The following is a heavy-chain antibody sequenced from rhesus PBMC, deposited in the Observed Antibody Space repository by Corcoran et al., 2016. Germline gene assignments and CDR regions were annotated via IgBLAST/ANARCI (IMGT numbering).Heavy chain of an antibody. D-gene: IGHD5-42*01. Sequence: QVQLPESGPGLVKPSETLSLTCAVSGYSIRRCYSWGWISQPPGQGLEWIGRIDGRGGGNSLNPSLKSRVTLSVDTSKNQFSLKLSAVTAADTAVYYCARGGSSWSEWDTVGTEWYFDLWGPGTPITISS. V-gene: IGHV4S14*01. CDR1: GYSIRRCYS. CDR2: IDGRGGGN. J-gene: IGHJ2*01. CDR3: ARGGSSWSEWDTVGTEWYFDL.